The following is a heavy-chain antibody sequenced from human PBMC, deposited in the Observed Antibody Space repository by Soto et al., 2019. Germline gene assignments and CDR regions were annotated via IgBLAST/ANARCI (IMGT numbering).Heavy chain of an antibody. J-gene: IGHJ3*02. V-gene: IGHV3-48*03. Sequence: EVQLEESGGGLVQPGESLRLSCAASGFDLRDYEMNWVRQAPGKGLEWVSHISSRGTIKDFADCLKGRFTISRDNARNSVYLEMNSLRVDDTAVYYCVRRIWDAIVVVSATRGVFDIWGQGTMVTVSS. CDR3: VRRIWDAIVVVSATRGVFDI. CDR1: GFDLRDYE. D-gene: IGHD2-15*01. CDR2: ISSRGTIK.